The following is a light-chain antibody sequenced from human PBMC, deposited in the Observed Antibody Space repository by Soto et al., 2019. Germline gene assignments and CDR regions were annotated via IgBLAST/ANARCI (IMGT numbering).Light chain of an antibody. J-gene: IGKJ1*01. CDR2: GAS. V-gene: IGKV3-20*01. CDR1: QSGSSRY. CDR3: QQHNNWPPWT. Sequence: EIVLTQSACTLSSSTGERATLSCRATQSGSSRYLAWFQQKPGQAPRLVIYGASSRATGIPDRFSGSGGERQFSLTISSLQSEDFAIYHCQQHNNWPPWTFGQGTKVDIK.